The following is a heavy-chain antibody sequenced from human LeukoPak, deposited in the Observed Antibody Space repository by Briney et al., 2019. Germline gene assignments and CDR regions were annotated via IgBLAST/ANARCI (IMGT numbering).Heavy chain of an antibody. D-gene: IGHD1-26*01. CDR1: GGSIRNYY. CDR3: ARDEGYYGLSPNWYFDL. V-gene: IGHV4-59*01. Sequence: SETLSLTCTVSGGSIRNYYWSWIRQPPGKGLEWIGYIYYSGSTNYNPSLKSRVTISVDTSKNQFSLKLSSVTAADTAVYYCARDEGYYGLSPNWYFDLWGRGTLVTVSS. CDR2: IYYSGST. J-gene: IGHJ2*01.